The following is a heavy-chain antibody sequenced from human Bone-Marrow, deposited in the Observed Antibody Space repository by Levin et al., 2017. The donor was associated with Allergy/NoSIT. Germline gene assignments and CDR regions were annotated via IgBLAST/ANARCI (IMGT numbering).Heavy chain of an antibody. V-gene: IGHV3-33*01. J-gene: IGHJ6*02. CDR3: VRDLSSFDSYHYNFYSMDV. Sequence: PGGSLRLSCAASGFTFRSYGVHWVRQPPGKGLEWVAVIWTDERTTYYGDSVKGRFTISRDNSKNTLYLQMNSRRLEDTAMYYCVRDLSSFDSYHYNFYSMDVWGQGTTVTVSS. D-gene: IGHD2-21*01. CDR1: GFTFRSYG. CDR2: IWTDERTT.